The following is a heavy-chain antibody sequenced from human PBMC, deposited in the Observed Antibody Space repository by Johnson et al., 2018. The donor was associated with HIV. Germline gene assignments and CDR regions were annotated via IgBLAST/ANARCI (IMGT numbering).Heavy chain of an antibody. V-gene: IGHV3-30*02. Sequence: QVQLVESGGGVVQPGGSLRLSCAASGFTFSSYGMHWVRQAPGKGLEWVAFIRYDGSNKYYADSVKGRVTISRDNAKNSLYLQLNSLRAEDTGLYYCARLVSSSFTHAFEIWGQGTMVTVSS. CDR1: GFTFSSYG. CDR2: IRYDGSNK. CDR3: ARLVSSSFTHAFEI. D-gene: IGHD3-22*01. J-gene: IGHJ3*02.